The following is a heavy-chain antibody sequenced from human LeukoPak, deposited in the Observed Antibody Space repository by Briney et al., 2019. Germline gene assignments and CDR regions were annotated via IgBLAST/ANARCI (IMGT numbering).Heavy chain of an antibody. CDR1: GFTFSSYS. J-gene: IGHJ4*02. V-gene: IGHV3-21*01. CDR2: ISSSSSYI. CDR3: AREGRVWGSYAG. D-gene: IGHD3-16*01. Sequence: PGGSLRLSCAASGFTFSSYSMNWVRQAPGKGLEWVSSISSSSSYIYYADSVKGRFTISRDNAKNSLYLQMNSLRAEDTAVYYCAREGRVWGSYAGWGQGTLVTVSS.